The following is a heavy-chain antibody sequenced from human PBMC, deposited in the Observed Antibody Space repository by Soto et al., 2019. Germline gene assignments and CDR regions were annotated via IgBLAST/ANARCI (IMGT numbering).Heavy chain of an antibody. CDR2: IYSGGST. J-gene: IGHJ6*02. Sequence: GGSLRLSCAASGFTVSSNYMSWVRQAPGKGLEWVPVIYSGGSTYYADSVKGRFTISRDNSKNTLYLQMNSLRAEDTAVYYCATEGISTGYGMDVWGQGTTVTVSS. V-gene: IGHV3-53*01. D-gene: IGHD2-15*01. CDR1: GFTVSSNY. CDR3: ATEGISTGYGMDV.